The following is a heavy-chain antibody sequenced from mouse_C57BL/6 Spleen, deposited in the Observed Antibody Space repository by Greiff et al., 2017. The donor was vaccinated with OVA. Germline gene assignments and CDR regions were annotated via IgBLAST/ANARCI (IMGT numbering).Heavy chain of an antibody. Sequence: EVQLVESGPELVKPGASVKIPCKASGYTFTDYNMDWVKQSHGKSLEWIGDINPNNGGTIYNQKFKGKATLTVDKSSSTAYMELRSLTSEDTAVYYCARGGVPYGYDEEGYSMDYWGQGTSVTVSS. CDR3: ARGGVPYGYDEEGYSMDY. CDR2: INPNNGGT. V-gene: IGHV1-18*01. D-gene: IGHD2-2*01. CDR1: GYTFTDYN. J-gene: IGHJ4*01.